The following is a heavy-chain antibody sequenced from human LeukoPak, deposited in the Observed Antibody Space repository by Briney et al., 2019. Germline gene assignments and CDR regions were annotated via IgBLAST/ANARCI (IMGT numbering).Heavy chain of an antibody. V-gene: IGHV3-53*01. CDR1: GFTVSSNY. J-gene: IGHJ5*02. CDR2: IYSGGST. D-gene: IGHD3-10*01. CDR3: ARESITMVRGVTYLNWFDP. Sequence: GGSLRLSCAASGFTVSSNYMSWVRQAPGKGLEWVSVIYSGGSTYYADSVKGRFTISRDNSKNTLYLQMNSLRAEDTAVYYCARESITMVRGVTYLNWFDPWGQGTLVTVSS.